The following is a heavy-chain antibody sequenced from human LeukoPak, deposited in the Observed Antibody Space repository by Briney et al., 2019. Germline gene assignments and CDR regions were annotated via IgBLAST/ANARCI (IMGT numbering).Heavy chain of an antibody. V-gene: IGHV1-18*01. Sequence: ASVKVSCKASGYTFTSYDINWVRQATGQGLEWMGWMNPNSGNTNYAQKLQGRVTMTTDTSTSTAYMELRSLRSDDTAVYYCAREGSSGFTDYMDVWGKGTTVTVSS. CDR2: MNPNSGNT. J-gene: IGHJ6*03. CDR1: GYTFTSYD. D-gene: IGHD6-6*01. CDR3: AREGSSGFTDYMDV.